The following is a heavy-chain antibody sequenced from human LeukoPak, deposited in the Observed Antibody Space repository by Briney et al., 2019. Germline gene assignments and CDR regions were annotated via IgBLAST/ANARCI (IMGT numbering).Heavy chain of an antibody. D-gene: IGHD6-13*01. CDR3: AKAPRAAAGTYNGMDV. Sequence: GGSLRLSCAASGFTFSSYGMSWVRQAPGKGLEWVSSISGSGGSTYYADSVKGRFTISRDNSKNTLYLQMNSLRAEDTAVYYCAKAPRAAAGTYNGMDVWGQGTTVTVSS. V-gene: IGHV3-23*01. J-gene: IGHJ6*01. CDR1: GFTFSSYG. CDR2: ISGSGGST.